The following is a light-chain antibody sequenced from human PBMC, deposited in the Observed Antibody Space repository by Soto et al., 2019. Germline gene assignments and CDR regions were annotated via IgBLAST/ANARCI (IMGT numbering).Light chain of an antibody. Sequence: QSVLTQPPSASGTPGQRVTISCSGSSSNIGSNTVNWYQQPPGTAPKLLVYSNSQRPSGVPDRFSGSKSGTSASLAISGLQSEDEASYYCAAWDDSLNGYVFGTGTKVTVL. CDR3: AAWDDSLNGYV. CDR2: SNS. V-gene: IGLV1-44*01. CDR1: SSNIGSNT. J-gene: IGLJ1*01.